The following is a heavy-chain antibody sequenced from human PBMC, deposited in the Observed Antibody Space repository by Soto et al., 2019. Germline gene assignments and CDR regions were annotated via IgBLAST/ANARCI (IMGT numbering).Heavy chain of an antibody. CDR3: AKDRRYYDSSTYFDY. V-gene: IGHV3-23*01. CDR2: ISGSGGST. CDR1: GFTFSSYA. J-gene: IGHJ4*02. D-gene: IGHD3-22*01. Sequence: GSLRLSCGASGFTFSSYAMSWVRQAPGKGLEWVSAISGSGGSTYYADSVKGRFTISRDNSKNTLYLQMNSLRAEDTAVYHCAKDRRYYDSSTYFDYWGQGTLVTVSS.